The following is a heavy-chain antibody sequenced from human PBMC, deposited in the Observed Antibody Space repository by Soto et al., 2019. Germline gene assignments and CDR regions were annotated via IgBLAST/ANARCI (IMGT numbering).Heavy chain of an antibody. Sequence: GGSLRLSCAASGFTFSSYGMHWVRQAPGKGLEWVAVISYDGSNKYYADSVKGRFTISRDNSKNTLYLQMNSLRAEDTAVYYCAKDIGKAAAGISYGMDVWGQGTTVNVSS. D-gene: IGHD6-13*01. CDR1: GFTFSSYG. CDR2: ISYDGSNK. CDR3: AKDIGKAAAGISYGMDV. J-gene: IGHJ6*02. V-gene: IGHV3-30*18.